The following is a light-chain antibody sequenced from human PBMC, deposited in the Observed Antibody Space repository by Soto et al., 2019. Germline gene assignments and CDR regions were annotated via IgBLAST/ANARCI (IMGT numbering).Light chain of an antibody. J-gene: IGLJ2*01. CDR3: SSYAGTNIFVV. Sequence: QSALTQPPSASGSPGQSVTISCTGTNSDVGGYNYVSWYQHHPGKAPKLMIYEVNKRPSGVPDRFSGSKSGNTASLTVSGLQAEDEADYFCSSYAGTNIFVVFGGGTKLTVL. CDR2: EVN. CDR1: NSDVGGYNY. V-gene: IGLV2-8*01.